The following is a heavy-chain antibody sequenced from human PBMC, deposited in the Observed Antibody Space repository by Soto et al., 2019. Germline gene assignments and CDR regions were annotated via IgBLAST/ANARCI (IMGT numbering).Heavy chain of an antibody. V-gene: IGHV3-30*18. CDR1: GFTFSSYG. J-gene: IGHJ4*02. Sequence: GGSLRLSCAASGFTFSSYGMHWVRQAPGKGLEWVAVISYDGSNKYYADSVKGRFTISRDNSKNTLYLQMNRLRAEDTAVYYCAKDPLLYYDSREAYFDYWGQGTLVTV. CDR2: ISYDGSNK. D-gene: IGHD3-22*01. CDR3: AKDPLLYYDSREAYFDY.